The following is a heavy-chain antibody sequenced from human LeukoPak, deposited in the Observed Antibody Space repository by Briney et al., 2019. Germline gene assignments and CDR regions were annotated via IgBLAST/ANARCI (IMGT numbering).Heavy chain of an antibody. V-gene: IGHV1-18*01. D-gene: IGHD6-6*01. CDR1: GYTFTSYG. CDR3: ASASTKYSSSSGY. J-gene: IGHJ4*02. Sequence: ASVKVSCKASGYTFTSYGISWVRQAPGQGREWRGWISAYNGNTNYAQKLQGRVTITTDTSTSTAYMELRSLRSDATAVYYCASASTKYSSSSGYWGQGTLVTVSS. CDR2: ISAYNGNT.